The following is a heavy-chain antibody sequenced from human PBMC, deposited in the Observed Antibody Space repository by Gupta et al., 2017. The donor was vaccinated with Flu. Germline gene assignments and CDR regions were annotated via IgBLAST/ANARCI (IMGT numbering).Heavy chain of an antibody. CDR3: ARDPRLYSRDEYFQH. CDR2: IIPIFGTA. J-gene: IGHJ1*01. D-gene: IGHD6-13*01. Sequence: QVQLVQSGAEVKKPGSSVKVSCKASGGTFSSYAISWVRQPPGQGLEWMGGIIPIFGTANYAQKFQGRVTITADESTSTAYMELSSLRSEDTAVYYCARDPRLYSRDEYFQHWGQGTLVTVSS. V-gene: IGHV1-69*01. CDR1: GGTFSSYA.